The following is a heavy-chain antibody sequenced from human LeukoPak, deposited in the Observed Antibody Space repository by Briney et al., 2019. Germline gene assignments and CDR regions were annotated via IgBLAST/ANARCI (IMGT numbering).Heavy chain of an antibody. D-gene: IGHD3-10*01. CDR3: ARAMVRGVIITKYWFDP. CDR2: INPNSGGT. V-gene: IGHV1-2*02. Sequence: ASVKVSCKASGYTFTGYYMHWVRQAPAQGLEWMGWINPNSGGTNYAQKFQGRVTMTRDTSISTAYMELSRLRSDDTAVYYCARAMVRGVIITKYWFDPWGQGTLVTVSS. CDR1: GYTFTGYY. J-gene: IGHJ5*02.